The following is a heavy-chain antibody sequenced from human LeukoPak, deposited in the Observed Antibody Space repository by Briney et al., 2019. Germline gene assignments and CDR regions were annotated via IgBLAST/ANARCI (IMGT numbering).Heavy chain of an antibody. V-gene: IGHV4-31*03. J-gene: IGHJ6*02. CDR3: ARDRITMVRARSFYGMDV. CDR2: IYYSGST. Sequence: SETLSLTCTVSGGSISSGGYYWSWIRQHPGKGLEWIGYIYYSGSTYYNPSLNSRVTISVDTSKNQFSLKLSSVTAADTAVYYCARDRITMVRARSFYGMDVWGQGTTVTVSS. D-gene: IGHD3-10*01. CDR1: GGSISSGGYY.